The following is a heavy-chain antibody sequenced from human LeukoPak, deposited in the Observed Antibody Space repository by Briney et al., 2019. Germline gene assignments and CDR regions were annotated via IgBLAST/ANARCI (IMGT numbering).Heavy chain of an antibody. CDR1: GFTFSSYG. J-gene: IGHJ4*02. CDR3: AKVSRLVVVVAAALDY. D-gene: IGHD2-15*01. V-gene: IGHV3-23*01. CDR2: ISGSGGST. Sequence: GGTLRLSCAASGFTFSSYGMSWVRQAPGKGLEWVSAISGSGGSTYYADSVKGRFTISRDNSKNTLYLQMNSLRAEDTAVYYCAKVSRLVVVVAAALDYWGQGTLVTVSS.